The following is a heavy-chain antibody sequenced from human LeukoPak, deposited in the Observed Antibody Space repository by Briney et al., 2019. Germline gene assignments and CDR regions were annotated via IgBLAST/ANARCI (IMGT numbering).Heavy chain of an antibody. CDR2: ISSSSSYI. V-gene: IGHV3-21*01. CDR1: GFTFSSYS. J-gene: IGHJ4*02. Sequence: GGSLRLSCAPSGFTFSSYSMNWVRQAPGKGLEWVSSISSSSSYIYYADSVKGRFTISRDNAKNSLYLQMNSLRAEDTAVYYCARGLDGYSYGYADCWGQGTLVTVSS. D-gene: IGHD5-18*01. CDR3: ARGLDGYSYGYADC.